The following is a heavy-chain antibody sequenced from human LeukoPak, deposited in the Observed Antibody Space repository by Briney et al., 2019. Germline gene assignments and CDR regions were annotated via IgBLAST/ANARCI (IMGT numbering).Heavy chain of an antibody. CDR1: GFTFSSYW. CDR3: AKDISGSSGWSRFDY. D-gene: IGHD6-19*01. J-gene: IGHJ4*02. CDR2: IKQDGSEK. Sequence: GGSLRLSCAASGFTFSSYWMSWVRQAPGKGLEWVANIKQDGSEKYYVDSVKGRFTISRDNAKNSLYLHMNSLRAEDTALYYCAKDISGSSGWSRFDYWGQGTLVTVSS. V-gene: IGHV3-7*03.